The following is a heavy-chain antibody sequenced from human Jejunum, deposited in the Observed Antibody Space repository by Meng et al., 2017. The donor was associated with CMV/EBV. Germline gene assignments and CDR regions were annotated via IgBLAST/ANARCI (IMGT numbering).Heavy chain of an antibody. J-gene: IGHJ4*02. Sequence: QVQLQESGPGVVKPSETLSPACTVSGGSFTTYYWSWIRQRAGKGLEWIGRIITSGSTNYNPSLRSRVIMSVDTSKNQFFLKLRSVTAADTAVYFCAKGYGNSFEYWGQGSLVTVSS. CDR1: GGSFTTYY. V-gene: IGHV4-4*07. CDR3: AKGYGNSFEY. CDR2: IITSGST. D-gene: IGHD3-16*01.